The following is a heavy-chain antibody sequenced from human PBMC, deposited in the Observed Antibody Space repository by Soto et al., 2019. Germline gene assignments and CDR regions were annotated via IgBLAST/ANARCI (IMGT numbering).Heavy chain of an antibody. V-gene: IGHV3-23*01. CDR1: GFSFSDYS. D-gene: IGHD6-13*01. CDR3: ASSSYYDAFDM. CDR2: TSGIDDRA. J-gene: IGHJ3*02. Sequence: EVQLLESGGGWVQPGGSLRLSCVASGFSFSDYSMTWVRQAPGKGLEWVSTTSGIDDRAYYTASVKGRFTISRDNSKRTQYLQMDSLRAEDTALYYCASSSYYDAFDMWGQGTQVTVSS.